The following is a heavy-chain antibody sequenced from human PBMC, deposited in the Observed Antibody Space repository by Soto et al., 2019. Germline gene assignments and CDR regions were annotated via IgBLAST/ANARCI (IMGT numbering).Heavy chain of an antibody. CDR3: VKGYWKGDV. V-gene: IGHV3-23*01. J-gene: IGHJ6*02. CDR2: ISGSGGSI. Sequence: EVQLLESGGGLVQPGVSLRLSCAASGFTFSTYAMNWVRQAPGNGLEWVSAISGSGGSIHYADSVKGRFTISRDNSKNTLYLQMNSLRDEDTAVYHCVKGYWKGDVWGPGTTVTVSS. CDR1: GFTFSTYA. D-gene: IGHD1-1*01.